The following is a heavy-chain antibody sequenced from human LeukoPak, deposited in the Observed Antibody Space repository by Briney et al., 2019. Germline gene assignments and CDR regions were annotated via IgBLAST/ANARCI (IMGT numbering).Heavy chain of an antibody. V-gene: IGHV3-30*18. CDR3: AKDGTGGYYYLDY. CDR1: GFTFSSHG. CDR2: ILYDGSNE. J-gene: IGHJ4*02. D-gene: IGHD3-22*01. Sequence: GGFLRLSCAASGFTFSSHGMHWVRQAPGMGLEWVALILYDGSNEYYADSVQGRFTISRDSSRKTLYLQMNSLRAEDTAVYYCAKDGTGGYYYLDYWGQGTLVTVSS.